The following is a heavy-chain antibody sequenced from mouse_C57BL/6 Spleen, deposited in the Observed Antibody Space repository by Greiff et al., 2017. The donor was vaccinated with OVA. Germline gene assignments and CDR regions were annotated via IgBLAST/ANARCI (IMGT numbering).Heavy chain of an antibody. Sequence: DVHLVESGAELVRPGASVKLSCTASGFNIKDDYMHWVKQRPEQGLEWIGWIDPENGDTEYASKFQGKATITADTSSNTAYLQLSSLTSEDTAVYYCTPGYFYWGQGTTLTVSS. CDR3: TPGYFY. CDR1: GFNIKDDY. CDR2: IDPENGDT. V-gene: IGHV14-4*01. J-gene: IGHJ2*01.